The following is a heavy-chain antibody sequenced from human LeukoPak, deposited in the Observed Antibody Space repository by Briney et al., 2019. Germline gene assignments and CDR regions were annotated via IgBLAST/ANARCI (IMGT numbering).Heavy chain of an antibody. D-gene: IGHD3-22*01. CDR1: GGSISSGYY. Sequence: PSETLSLTCTVSGGSISSGYYWGWIRQPPGKGLERIGSIYHSGSTYYNPSLKSRVTISVDTSKNQFSLKLSSVTAADTAVYYCARGKQNYYDSSGYYFDYWGQGTLVTVSS. J-gene: IGHJ4*02. V-gene: IGHV4-38-2*02. CDR2: IYHSGST. CDR3: ARGKQNYYDSSGYYFDY.